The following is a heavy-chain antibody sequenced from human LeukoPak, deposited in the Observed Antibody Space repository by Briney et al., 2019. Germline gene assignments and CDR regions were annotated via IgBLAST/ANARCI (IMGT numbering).Heavy chain of an antibody. Sequence: SETLSLTCTVSGGSISSYYWSWIRQPPGKGLEWIGYIYYSGSTNYNPSLKSRVTISVDTSKNQFSLKLSSVTAADTAVYYCARHADYSNLFDYWGQGTLVTVSS. V-gene: IGHV4-59*08. D-gene: IGHD4-11*01. CDR1: GGSISSYY. J-gene: IGHJ4*02. CDR3: ARHADYSNLFDY. CDR2: IYYSGST.